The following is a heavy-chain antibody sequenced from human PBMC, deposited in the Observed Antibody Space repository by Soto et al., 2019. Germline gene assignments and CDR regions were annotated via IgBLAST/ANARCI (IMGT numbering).Heavy chain of an antibody. CDR1: GFTFSRFG. V-gene: IGHV3-48*01. CDR3: AKGLGSGNYVFDH. J-gene: IGHJ4*02. Sequence: QPGGSLRLSCAASGFTFSRFGMDWVRQAPGKGPEWVSYISSGSSSMHYADSVKGRFTISRDNAKNLLLLQMNSLRGEDTAVYYCAKGLGSGNYVFDHWGPGTLVTVSS. CDR2: ISSGSSSM. D-gene: IGHD3-10*01.